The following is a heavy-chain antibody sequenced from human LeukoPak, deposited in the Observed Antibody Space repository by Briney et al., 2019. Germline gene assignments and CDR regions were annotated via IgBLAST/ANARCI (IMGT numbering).Heavy chain of an antibody. Sequence: GSSVKVSCKASGGTFSSYAISWVRQAPGQGLEWMGGIIPIFGTANYAQKFQGRVTITTDESTSTAYMELSSLRSEDTAVYYCAASYSPDTAMVKEASPLGYWGQGTLVTVSS. CDR1: GGTFSSYA. CDR2: IIPIFGTA. D-gene: IGHD5-18*01. CDR3: AASYSPDTAMVKEASPLGY. J-gene: IGHJ4*02. V-gene: IGHV1-69*05.